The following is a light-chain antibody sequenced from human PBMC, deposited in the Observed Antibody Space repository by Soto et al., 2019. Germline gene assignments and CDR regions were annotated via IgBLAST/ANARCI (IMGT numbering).Light chain of an antibody. CDR1: KNIRSW. J-gene: IGKJ4*01. Sequence: DIQMTQSPSTLSASVGDRVTITCRASKNIRSWLAWYQQKPGKAPELLIYSSSGLESGVASRFSGSGSVTEFTLTISSLQPYDFATYYCQEYNGNSGFSFVGGTKVEIK. CDR3: QEYNGNSGFS. CDR2: SSS. V-gene: IGKV1-5*03.